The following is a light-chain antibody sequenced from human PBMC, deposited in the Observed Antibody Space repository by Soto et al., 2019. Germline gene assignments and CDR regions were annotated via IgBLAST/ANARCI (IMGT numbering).Light chain of an antibody. Sequence: DIQMTQSPSSLSASVGDRVTVTCRSSESISRYLNWYQQKPGKAPKLLIYDASTLQAGVPSRFSGTGSGTYFTLTISGLQSEDFATYYCQQSFNAPRTFGQGTKVEIK. J-gene: IGKJ2*01. CDR3: QQSFNAPRT. CDR2: DAS. V-gene: IGKV1-39*01. CDR1: ESISRY.